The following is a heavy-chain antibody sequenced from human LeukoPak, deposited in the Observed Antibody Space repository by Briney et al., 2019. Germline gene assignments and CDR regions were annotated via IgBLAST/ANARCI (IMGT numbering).Heavy chain of an antibody. Sequence: PGESLKISCKGSGYSFTSYWIGWVRQMPGKGLEWMGIIYPGDSDTRYSPSFQGQVTISADKSISTAYLQWSSLKASDTAMYYCARRGVWGKWEPAPFDYWGQGTLVTVSS. V-gene: IGHV5-51*01. CDR3: ARRGVWGKWEPAPFDY. J-gene: IGHJ4*02. CDR2: IYPGDSDT. CDR1: GYSFTSYW. D-gene: IGHD1-26*01.